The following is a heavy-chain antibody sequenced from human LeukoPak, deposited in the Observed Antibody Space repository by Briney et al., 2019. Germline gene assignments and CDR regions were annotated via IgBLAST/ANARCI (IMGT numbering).Heavy chain of an antibody. CDR1: GYTFTDYG. D-gene: IGHD3-22*01. CDR2: IIPILGIG. CDR3: ARSRGYYYDSSGYYFDY. V-gene: IGHV1-69*10. J-gene: IGHJ4*02. Sequence: SVKVSCKATGYTFTDYGISWVRQAPGQGLEWMGRIIPILGIGNYAQKFQGRVTITADKSTSTAYMELSSLRSEDTAVYYCARSRGYYYDSSGYYFDYWGQGTLVTVSS.